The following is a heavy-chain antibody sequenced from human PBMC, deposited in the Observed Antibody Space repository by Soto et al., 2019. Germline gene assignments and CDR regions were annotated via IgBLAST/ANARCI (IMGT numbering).Heavy chain of an antibody. V-gene: IGHV1-2*04. J-gene: IGHJ5*02. D-gene: IGHD2-2*01. Sequence: ASVKVSCKASGYTFTGYYMHWVRQAPGQGLEWMGWINPNSGGTNYAQKFQGWVTMTRDTSISTAYMELSRLRSDDTAVYYCEREGRRIVVAPAARRDNWFDPWGQGTLVTVSS. CDR3: EREGRRIVVAPAARRDNWFDP. CDR1: GYTFTGYY. CDR2: INPNSGGT.